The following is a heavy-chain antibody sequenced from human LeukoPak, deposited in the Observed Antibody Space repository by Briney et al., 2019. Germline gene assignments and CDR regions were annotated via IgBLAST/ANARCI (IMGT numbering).Heavy chain of an antibody. CDR3: ASTGELAVAGQTLNWFDP. CDR1: GFTFSSYS. J-gene: IGHJ5*02. V-gene: IGHV3-21*01. CDR2: ISSSSSYI. D-gene: IGHD6-19*01. Sequence: KSGGSLRLSCAVSGFTFSSYSMNWVRQAPGKGLEWVSSISSSSSYIYYADSVKGRFTISRDNAKNSLYLQMNSLRAEDTAVYYCASTGELAVAGQTLNWFDPWGQGTLVTVSS.